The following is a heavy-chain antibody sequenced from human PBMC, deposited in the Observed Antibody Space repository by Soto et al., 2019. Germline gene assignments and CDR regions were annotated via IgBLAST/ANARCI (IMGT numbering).Heavy chain of an antibody. J-gene: IGHJ3*02. CDR2: IYYGGST. Sequence: SETLSLTCTVSGGSISSSSYYWGWIRQPPGKGLEWIGSIYYGGSTYSNPSLQSRVNISVDTSKNQFSLKLSSVTAADTAVYYCARSHGSSYSSTRYAFDIWGQGTMVTVSS. CDR1: GGSISSSSYY. CDR3: ARSHGSSYSSTRYAFDI. V-gene: IGHV4-39*01. D-gene: IGHD6-13*01.